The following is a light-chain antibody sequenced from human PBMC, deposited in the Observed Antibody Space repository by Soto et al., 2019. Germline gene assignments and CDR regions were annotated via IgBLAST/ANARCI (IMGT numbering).Light chain of an antibody. CDR3: CSYAGSSTFE. CDR1: SSDVGSYNL. CDR2: EVS. Sequence: QSALTQPASVSGSPGQSITISCTGTSSDVGSYNLVSWYQQHPGKAPKLMIYEVSKRPSGVSNRFSGSKSGNTASLTISWLQAEDEADYYCCSYAGSSTFEFGGGTKLTVL. V-gene: IGLV2-23*02. J-gene: IGLJ2*01.